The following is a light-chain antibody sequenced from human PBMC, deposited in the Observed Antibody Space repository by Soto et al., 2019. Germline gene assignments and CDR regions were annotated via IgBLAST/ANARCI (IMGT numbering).Light chain of an antibody. CDR3: QQYNNWPLT. J-gene: IGKJ2*01. CDR1: QSVSSN. Sequence: EIVMTQSPATLSVSPGERATLSCRASQSVSSNLACYQQKPGQAPRLLIYGASTRATGIPARFSGSGSGTEFTLNSSCVQSEDFAVYYCQQYNNWPLTFGRGTKLEIK. V-gene: IGKV3-15*01. CDR2: GAS.